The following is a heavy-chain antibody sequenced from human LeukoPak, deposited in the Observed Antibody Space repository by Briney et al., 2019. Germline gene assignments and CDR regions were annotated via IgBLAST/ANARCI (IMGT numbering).Heavy chain of an antibody. CDR3: ARDHLGLYYDY. D-gene: IGHD3/OR15-3a*01. V-gene: IGHV4-39*02. CDR2: IYYSGRT. Sequence: SETLSLTCTVSGGSISSSNYYWGWIRQPPGKGLEWIGNIYYSGRTYYNPSLKSRVTISADTSTNQFSLQLTSATPEDTAVYYCARDHLGLYYDYWGQGTLVTVSS. CDR1: GGSISSSNYY. J-gene: IGHJ4*02.